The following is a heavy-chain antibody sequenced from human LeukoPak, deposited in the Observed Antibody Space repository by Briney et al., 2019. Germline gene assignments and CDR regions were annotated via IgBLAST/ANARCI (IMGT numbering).Heavy chain of an antibody. CDR1: GGSISSYY. V-gene: IGHV4-34*01. J-gene: IGHJ3*02. CDR2: INHSGST. CDR3: ARAGAIVVVVAASDDDAFDI. D-gene: IGHD2-15*01. Sequence: SETLSLTCTVSGGSISSYYWSWIRQPPGKGLEWIGEINHSGSTNYNPSLKSRVTISVDTSKNQFSLKLSSVTAADTAVYYCARAGAIVVVVAASDDDAFDIWGQGTMVTVSS.